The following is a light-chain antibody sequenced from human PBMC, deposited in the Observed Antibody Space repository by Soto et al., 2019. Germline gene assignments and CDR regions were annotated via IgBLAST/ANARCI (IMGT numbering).Light chain of an antibody. Sequence: QLVLTQSPSASASLGASVKLTCTLSSGHNSYAIAWHQQQPEKGPRFLMKLKSDGSHSKGDGIPDRFSGSSSWAERYLTISGLQSEDEADYYCQTWGSGIRVVFGGGTKVTVL. CDR2: LKSDGSH. CDR3: QTWGSGIRVV. V-gene: IGLV4-69*01. CDR1: SGHNSYA. J-gene: IGLJ2*01.